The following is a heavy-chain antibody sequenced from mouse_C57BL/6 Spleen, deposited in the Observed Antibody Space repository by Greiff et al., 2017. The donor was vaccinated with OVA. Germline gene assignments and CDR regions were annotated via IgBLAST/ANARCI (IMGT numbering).Heavy chain of an antibody. CDR2: INPNNGGT. CDR3: ARGGLGRLYYFDY. CDR1: GYTFTDYN. Sequence: EVQLQQSGPELVKPGASVKIPCKASGYTFTDYNMDWVKQSHGKSLEWIGDINPNNGGTIYNQKFKSKATLTVDKSSSTAYMQLSSLTSEDSAVYYCARGGLGRLYYFDYWGQGTTLTVSS. V-gene: IGHV1-18*01. D-gene: IGHD4-1*01. J-gene: IGHJ2*01.